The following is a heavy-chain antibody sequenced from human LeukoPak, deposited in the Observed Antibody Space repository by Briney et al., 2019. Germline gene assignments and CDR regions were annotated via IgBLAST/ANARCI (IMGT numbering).Heavy chain of an antibody. V-gene: IGHV3-64D*09. CDR3: VKILEYRGGDYYNGMDV. Sequence: GGSLRLSCSASGFTFSSYAMHWVRQAPGKGLEYVSAISSNGGSTYYADSVKGRFTISRGNSKNTLYLQMSSLRAEDTAVYYCVKILEYRGGDYYNGMDVWGQGTAVTVSS. J-gene: IGHJ6*02. CDR1: GFTFSSYA. CDR2: ISSNGGST. D-gene: IGHD6-6*01.